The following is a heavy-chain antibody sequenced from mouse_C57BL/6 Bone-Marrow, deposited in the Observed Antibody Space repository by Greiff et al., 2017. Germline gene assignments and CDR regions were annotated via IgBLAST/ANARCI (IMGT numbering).Heavy chain of an antibody. D-gene: IGHD1-3*01. CDR1: GYTFTSYW. CDR2: IHPSDSDT. Sequence: QVQLQQPGAELVKPGASVKVSCKASGYTFTSYWMHWVKQRPGQGLEWIGRIHPSDSDTNYNQKFKGKATLTVDKSSSPAYMQLSSLTSEDSAVYYCSILYISTWFAYWGQGTLVTVSA. J-gene: IGHJ3*01. CDR3: SILYISTWFAY. V-gene: IGHV1-74*01.